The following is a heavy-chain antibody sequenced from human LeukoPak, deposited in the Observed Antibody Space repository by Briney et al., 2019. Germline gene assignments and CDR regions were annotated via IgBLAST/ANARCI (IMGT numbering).Heavy chain of an antibody. CDR1: GGSISSYY. CDR2: IYYSGST. Sequence: SETLSLTCTVSGGSISSYYWSWIRQPPGKGLEWIGYIYYSGSTNYNPSLKSRVTISVDTSKNQFSLKLSSVTAADTAVYYCARAPTNIITRTSGRSWFDPWGQGTLVTVSS. CDR3: ARAPTNIITRTSGRSWFDP. D-gene: IGHD3-10*01. J-gene: IGHJ5*02. V-gene: IGHV4-59*01.